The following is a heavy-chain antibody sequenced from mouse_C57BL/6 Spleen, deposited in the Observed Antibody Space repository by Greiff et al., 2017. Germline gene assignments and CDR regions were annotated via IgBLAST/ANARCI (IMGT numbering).Heavy chain of an antibody. CDR2: INPNNGGT. Sequence: EVQLQQSGPELVKPGASVKIPCKASGYTFTDYNMDWVKQSHGKSLEWIGDINPNNGGTIYNQKFKGKATLTVDKSSSTAYMELRSLTSEDTAVYYCARANNYRYYYAMDYWGQGTSVTVSS. D-gene: IGHD5-1-1*01. V-gene: IGHV1-18*01. CDR3: ARANNYRYYYAMDY. CDR1: GYTFTDYN. J-gene: IGHJ4*01.